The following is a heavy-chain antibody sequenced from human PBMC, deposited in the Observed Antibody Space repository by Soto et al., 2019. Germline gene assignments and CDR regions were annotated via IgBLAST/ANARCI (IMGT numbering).Heavy chain of an antibody. D-gene: IGHD3-3*01. V-gene: IGHV1-3*01. CDR1: GYTFTSYA. CDR2: INAGNGNT. CDR3: ARDGWFSALRIPFGLDV. Sequence: ASVKVSCKASGYTFTSYAMHWVRQAPGERLEWMGGINAGNGNTNYSQKFQGGVTITGDKSASTAYMELSSLRSEDTAVYYCARDGWFSALRIPFGLDVWGQGTTVTVSS. J-gene: IGHJ6*02.